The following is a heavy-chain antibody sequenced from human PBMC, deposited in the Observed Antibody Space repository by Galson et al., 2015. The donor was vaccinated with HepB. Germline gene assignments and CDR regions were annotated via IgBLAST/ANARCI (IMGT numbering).Heavy chain of an antibody. J-gene: IGHJ6*04. D-gene: IGHD2-2*01. CDR3: AREAGSGDCSSTSCPR. V-gene: IGHV3-21*01. Sequence: SLRLSCAASGFTFSSYSMNWVRQAPGKGLEWVSSISSSSSYIYYADSVKGRFTISRDNAKNSLYLQMNSLRAEDTAVYYCAREAGSGDCSSTSCPRWGKGTTVTVSS. CDR2: ISSSSSYI. CDR1: GFTFSSYS.